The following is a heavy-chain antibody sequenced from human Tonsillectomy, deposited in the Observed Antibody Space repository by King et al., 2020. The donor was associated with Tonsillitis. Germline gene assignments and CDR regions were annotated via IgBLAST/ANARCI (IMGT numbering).Heavy chain of an antibody. CDR3: ARDPYYYDSSGYYAKYYFDY. Sequence: VQLVESGAEVKKPGASVKVSCKASGYTFTSYYMHWVRQAPGQGLEWMGIINPSGGSTSYAQKFQGRVTMTRDTSTGTVYMELSSLRSEDTAVYYCARDPYYYDSSGYYAKYYFDYWGQGTLVTVSS. V-gene: IGHV1-46*01. D-gene: IGHD3-22*01. CDR1: GYTFTSYY. CDR2: INPSGGST. J-gene: IGHJ4*02.